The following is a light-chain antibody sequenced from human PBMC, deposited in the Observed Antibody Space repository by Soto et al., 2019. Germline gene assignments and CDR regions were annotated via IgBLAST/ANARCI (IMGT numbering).Light chain of an antibody. Sequence: EIVMTQSPATVSVSPGERATLSCRASQSFGNNLAWYQQTPGQAPRLLIYGASIRATDVPDRFSGSGSGSEFTLTISSLRSEDFAVYYCQQYNNWPQTFGQGTKVEVK. CDR1: QSFGNN. V-gene: IGKV3-15*01. J-gene: IGKJ1*01. CDR2: GAS. CDR3: QQYNNWPQT.